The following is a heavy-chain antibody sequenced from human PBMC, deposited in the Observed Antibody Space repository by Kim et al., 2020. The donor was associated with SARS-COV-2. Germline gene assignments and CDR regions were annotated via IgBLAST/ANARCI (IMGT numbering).Heavy chain of an antibody. CDR1: GFTFSTYV. J-gene: IGHJ3*02. Sequence: GGSLRLSCAASGFTFSTYVMHWVRHSPGKGLEWVAVISSDGGNKYYADSVKGRFTISRDNFKNTLYLQMNSLRGEDTAVYYCATTRSCTGGDCYGFFFDMWGQGTMVTVSS. V-gene: IGHV3-30*04. D-gene: IGHD2-8*02. CDR3: ATTRSCTGGDCYGFFFDM. CDR2: ISSDGGNK.